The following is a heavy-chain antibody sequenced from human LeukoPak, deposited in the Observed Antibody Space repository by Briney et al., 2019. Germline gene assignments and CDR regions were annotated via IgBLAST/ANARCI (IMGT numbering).Heavy chain of an antibody. D-gene: IGHD6-25*01. CDR1: GYTFTGYY. CDR3: TRGASAGDYYYYMDV. V-gene: IGHV1-2*02. J-gene: IGHJ6*03. Sequence: ASVKVSCKASGYTFTGYYMHWVRQAPGHGLEWMGWINPNSGGTKYAQKFQGRVTMGRDTFINTAYMELSRLRYDDTAVYYCTRGASAGDYYYYMDVWGKGTTVTISS. CDR2: INPNSGGT.